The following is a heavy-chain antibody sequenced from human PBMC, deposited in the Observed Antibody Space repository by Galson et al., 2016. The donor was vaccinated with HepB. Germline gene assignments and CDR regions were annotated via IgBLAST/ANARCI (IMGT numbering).Heavy chain of an antibody. CDR3: ARVLMEDSNGNYRGSDP. J-gene: IGHJ5*02. CDR1: LDSMTNGVYY. V-gene: IGHV4-31*03. Sequence: LSLTCTVSLDSMTNGVYYWSWIRQHPGKGLEWIGYIYYTGSTYYNLSLKSRVTMSVDTSKNQFSLNLSSVTAADTAVYYCARVLMEDSNGNYRGSDPWGQGTLVTVSS. CDR2: IYYTGST. D-gene: IGHD3-22*01.